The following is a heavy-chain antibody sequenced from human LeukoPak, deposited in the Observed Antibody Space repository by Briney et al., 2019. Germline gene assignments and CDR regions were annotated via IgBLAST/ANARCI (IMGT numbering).Heavy chain of an antibody. CDR2: IYYSGST. J-gene: IGHJ4*02. V-gene: IGHV4-59*01. CDR3: AREAITNRTVV. D-gene: IGHD4-23*01. Sequence: PETLSLTCTVSGGSISSYYWSWIRQPPGKGLEWIGYIYYSGSTNYNPSLKSRVTISGDTSKNQFSLKLSSVTAADTAVYYCAREAITNRTVVWGQGTLVTVSS. CDR1: GGSISSYY.